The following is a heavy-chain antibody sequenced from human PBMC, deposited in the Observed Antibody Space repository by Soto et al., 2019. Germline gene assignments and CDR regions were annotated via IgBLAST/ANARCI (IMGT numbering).Heavy chain of an antibody. Sequence: GGSLRLSCAASGFTFSSYSMNWVRQAPGKGLEWVSSISSSSSYIYYADSVKGRFTISRDNAKNSLYLQMNSLRAEDTAVYYCARGRDFLSGSPNNWFDPLGQGTLVTVSS. V-gene: IGHV3-21*01. CDR2: ISSSSSYI. CDR1: GFTFSSYS. CDR3: ARGRDFLSGSPNNWFDP. J-gene: IGHJ5*02. D-gene: IGHD3-3*01.